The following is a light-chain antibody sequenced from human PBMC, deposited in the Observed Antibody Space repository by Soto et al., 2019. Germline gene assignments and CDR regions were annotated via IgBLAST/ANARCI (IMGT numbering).Light chain of an antibody. Sequence: DIQMTQSPSSLSASVGDRVTITCRASQNIDNYLNWYQQKPGEAPKLLIYVASSLQSGVPSRFSGSGSVTDFTLTISSLQPEDFATYYCQQSYRAPLTFGGGTKVDIK. J-gene: IGKJ4*01. CDR1: QNIDNY. CDR2: VAS. V-gene: IGKV1-39*01. CDR3: QQSYRAPLT.